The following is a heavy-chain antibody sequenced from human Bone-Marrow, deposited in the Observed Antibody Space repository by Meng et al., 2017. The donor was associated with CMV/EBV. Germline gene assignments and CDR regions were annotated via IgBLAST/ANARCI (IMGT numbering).Heavy chain of an antibody. CDR1: GGTFTNYP. Sequence: SVKVSCKASGGTFTNYPISWVRQAPGQGLEWMGGINPITGITNYAKKFQGRVTLTADKSTRTAYMDVSSLRSEDTAVYYCARPAETYYDFWSGYPLDYCGQGTLVTASS. CDR2: INPITGIT. V-gene: IGHV1-69*10. CDR3: ARPAETYYDFWSGYPLDY. D-gene: IGHD3-3*01. J-gene: IGHJ4*02.